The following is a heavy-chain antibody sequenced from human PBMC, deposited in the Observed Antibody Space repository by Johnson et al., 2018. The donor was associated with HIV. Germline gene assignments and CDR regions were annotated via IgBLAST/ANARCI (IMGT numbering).Heavy chain of an antibody. CDR3: ARDGAADNAFDI. J-gene: IGHJ3*02. Sequence: QVQLVESGGGVVQPGRSLRLSCAASGFTFSSYGMHWVRQAPGKGLEWVAVISYDGSKKYYSDSVKGRFTISRDNSKNTLYVQMNSLRAEDTAVYYCARDGAADNAFDIWGQGTMVTVSS. CDR1: GFTFSSYG. CDR2: ISYDGSKK. D-gene: IGHD3-16*01. V-gene: IGHV3-30*03.